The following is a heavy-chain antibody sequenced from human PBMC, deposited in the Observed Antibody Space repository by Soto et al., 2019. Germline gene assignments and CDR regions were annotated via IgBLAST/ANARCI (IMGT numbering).Heavy chain of an antibody. J-gene: IGHJ6*02. CDR3: ARLSAQYYDSSGYYYYYYGMDV. CDR2: IYPGDSDT. Sequence: GESLKISCKGSGYSFTSYWIGWVRQMPGKGLEWMGIIYPGDSDTRYSPSFQGQVTISAAKSISTAYLQWSSLKASDTAMYYCARLSAQYYDSSGYYYYYYGMDVWGQGTTVTVSS. V-gene: IGHV5-51*01. D-gene: IGHD3-22*01. CDR1: GYSFTSYW.